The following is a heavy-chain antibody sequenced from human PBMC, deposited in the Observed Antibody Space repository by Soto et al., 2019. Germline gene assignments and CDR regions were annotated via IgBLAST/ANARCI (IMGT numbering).Heavy chain of an antibody. CDR1: GGTFSSYT. J-gene: IGHJ4*02. Sequence: QVQLVQSGAEVKKPGSSVKVSCKASGGTFSSYTLSCVRQAPGQGLECMGRVMPIIGTANYAQKFQGRVTIIADKSTNTAYIELSSLRSEHTAVYYCASSLNYDRPVDYWGQGTLVTVSS. CDR3: ASSLNYDRPVDY. CDR2: VMPIIGTA. V-gene: IGHV1-69*08. D-gene: IGHD3-3*01.